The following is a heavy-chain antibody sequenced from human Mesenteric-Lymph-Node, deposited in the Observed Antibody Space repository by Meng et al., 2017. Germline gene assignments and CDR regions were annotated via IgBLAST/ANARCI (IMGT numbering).Heavy chain of an antibody. CDR3: ATHNYGHNRHFED. J-gene: IGHJ4*02. D-gene: IGHD5-24*01. Sequence: EVQLVESGGGLVQPGGSLRLSCAASGFTFSSYSMSWVRQAPGKGLEWVSAISGIGDFTYYADSVKGRSTISRDNSKNTLYLQLNSLRAEDTAVYYCATHNYGHNRHFEDWGQGTLVTASS. CDR2: ISGIGDFT. V-gene: IGHV3-23*04. CDR1: GFTFSSYS.